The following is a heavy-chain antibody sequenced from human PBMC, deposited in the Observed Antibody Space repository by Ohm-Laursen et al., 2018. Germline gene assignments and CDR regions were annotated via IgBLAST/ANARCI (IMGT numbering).Heavy chain of an antibody. D-gene: IGHD1-26*01. CDR2: IGTAGDT. Sequence: SLRLSCAASGFTFSSYDMHWVRQATGKGLEWVSAIGTAGDTYYPGSVKGRFTISRENAKNSLYLQMNSLRAGDTAVYYCARGVVGANSFDYWGQGTLVTVSS. J-gene: IGHJ4*02. CDR1: GFTFSSYD. V-gene: IGHV3-13*01. CDR3: ARGVVGANSFDY.